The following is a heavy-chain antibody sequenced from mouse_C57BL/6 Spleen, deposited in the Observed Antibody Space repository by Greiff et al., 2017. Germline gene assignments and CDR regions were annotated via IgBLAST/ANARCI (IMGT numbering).Heavy chain of an antibody. V-gene: IGHV1-80*01. D-gene: IGHD2-3*01. CDR3: AREDGLYDGYSPWFAY. J-gene: IGHJ3*01. CDR2: IYPGDGDT. Sequence: QVQLQQSGAELVKPGASVKISCKASGYAFSSYWMNWVKQRPGKGLEWIGQIYPGDGDTNYNGKFKGKATLTADKSSSTAYLQLSSLTSEGSAVYFCAREDGLYDGYSPWFAYWGQGTLVTVSA. CDR1: GYAFSSYW.